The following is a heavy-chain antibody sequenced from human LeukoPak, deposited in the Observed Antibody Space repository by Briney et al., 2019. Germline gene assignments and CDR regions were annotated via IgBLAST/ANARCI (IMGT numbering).Heavy chain of an antibody. D-gene: IGHD3-3*01. CDR2: IYYSGST. V-gene: IGHV4-59*01. J-gene: IGHJ4*02. CDR3: ARAILSGYPDS. Sequence: PSETLSLTCSVSGGSISTYYWTWIRQPPGKGLEWIGYIYYSGSTNYNPSLKSRVTISLDTSKNQFSLKLSSVTAADTAVYYCARAILSGYPDSWGQGTLVLVFS. CDR1: GGSISTYY.